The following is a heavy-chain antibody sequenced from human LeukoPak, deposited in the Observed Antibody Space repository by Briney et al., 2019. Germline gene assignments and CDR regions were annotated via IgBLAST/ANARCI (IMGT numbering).Heavy chain of an antibody. V-gene: IGHV4-59*10. Sequence: SETLSLTCAVYGGSFSGYYWSWIRQPAGKGLEWIGRIYTSGSTNYNPSLKSRVTISVDTSKNQFSLKLSSVTAADTAVYYCARWTSIKYYYDSSGYYLDDAFDIWGQGTMVTVSS. CDR2: IYTSGST. J-gene: IGHJ3*02. D-gene: IGHD3-22*01. CDR3: ARWTSIKYYYDSSGYYLDDAFDI. CDR1: GGSFSGYY.